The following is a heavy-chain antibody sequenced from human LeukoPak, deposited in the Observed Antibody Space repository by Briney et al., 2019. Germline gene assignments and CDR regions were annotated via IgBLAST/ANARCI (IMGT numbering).Heavy chain of an antibody. V-gene: IGHV3-30*03. Sequence: GGSLRLSCAGSGFSFSSYGMHWVRQAPGKGLEWVAVISYDGSDKYYADSVKGRFTISRDNSKNTLYLQMNSLRAEDTAVYYCARPHNNSLDNAFDLWGQGTMVIVSA. CDR1: GFSFSSYG. CDR3: ARPHNNSLDNAFDL. D-gene: IGHD1/OR15-1a*01. J-gene: IGHJ3*01. CDR2: ISYDGSDK.